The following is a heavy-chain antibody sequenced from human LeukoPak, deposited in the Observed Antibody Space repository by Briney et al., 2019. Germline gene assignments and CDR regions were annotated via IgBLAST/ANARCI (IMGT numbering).Heavy chain of an antibody. J-gene: IGHJ4*02. CDR3: ARDHRGLFDY. V-gene: IGHV3-7*04. CDR1: GXTFSSHW. D-gene: IGHD3-10*01. Sequence: GGSLRLSCAASGXTFSSHWMSWVRQAPGKGLEWVANVNLDGSDKYYVDSVKGRFTISRDNAKNSLYLQMSSLRGEDTAVYYCARDHRGLFDYWGQGTLVTVSS. CDR2: VNLDGSDK.